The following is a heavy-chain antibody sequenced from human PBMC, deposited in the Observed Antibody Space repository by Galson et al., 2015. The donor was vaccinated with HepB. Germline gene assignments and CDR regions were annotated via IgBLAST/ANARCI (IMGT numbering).Heavy chain of an antibody. CDR2: IIPIFGTA. D-gene: IGHD6-13*01. CDR3: ARVSEAYSSSWGLFDY. J-gene: IGHJ4*02. V-gene: IGHV1-69*13. CDR1: GGTFSSYA. Sequence: SVKVSCKASGGTFSSYAISWVRQAPGQGLEWMGGIIPIFGTANYAQKFQGRVTITADESTSTAYMELSSLRSEDTAVYYCARVSEAYSSSWGLFDYWGQGTLVTVSS.